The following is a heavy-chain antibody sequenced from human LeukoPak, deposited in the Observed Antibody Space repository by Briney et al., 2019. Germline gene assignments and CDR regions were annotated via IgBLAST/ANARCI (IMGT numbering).Heavy chain of an antibody. CDR3: ARDGMTYGSGSYLDY. J-gene: IGHJ4*02. CDR2: IYYSGST. CDR1: GGSISSSSYY. V-gene: IGHV4-39*07. Sequence: SETLSLTCTVSGGSISSSSYYWGWIRQPPGKGLEWIGSIYYSGSTYYNPSLKSRVTISVDTSKNQFSLKLSSVTAADTAVYYCARDGMTYGSGSYLDYWGQGTLVTVSS. D-gene: IGHD3-10*01.